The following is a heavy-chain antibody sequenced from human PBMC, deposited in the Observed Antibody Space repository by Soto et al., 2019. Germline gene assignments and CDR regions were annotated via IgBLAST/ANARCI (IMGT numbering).Heavy chain of an antibody. CDR2: IYHSGST. CDR3: ARDFSGYSGYDYPIYGMDV. CDR1: GGSISSSNW. J-gene: IGHJ6*02. D-gene: IGHD5-12*01. V-gene: IGHV4-4*02. Sequence: SETLSLTCAVSGGSISSSNWWSWVRQPPGKGLEWIWEIYHSGSTNYNPSLKSRVTISVDKSKNQFSLKLSSVTAADTAVYYCARDFSGYSGYDYPIYGMDVWGQGTTVTVSS.